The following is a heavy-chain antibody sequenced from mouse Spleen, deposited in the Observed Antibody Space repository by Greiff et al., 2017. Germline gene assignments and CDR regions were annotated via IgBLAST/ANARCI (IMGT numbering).Heavy chain of an antibody. CDR2: ISSGGSYT. V-gene: IGHV5-9*02. Sequence: EVKLMESGGGLVKPGGSLKLSCAASGFAFSSYDMSWVRQTPEKRLEWVATISSGGSYTYYPDSVKGRFTISRDNARNTLYLQMSSLRSEDTALYYCARQRAMDYWGQGTSVTVSS. J-gene: IGHJ4*01. CDR1: GFAFSSYD. CDR3: ARQRAMDY.